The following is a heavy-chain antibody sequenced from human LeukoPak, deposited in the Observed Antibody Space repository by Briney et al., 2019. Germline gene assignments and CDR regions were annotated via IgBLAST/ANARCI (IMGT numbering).Heavy chain of an antibody. Sequence: GGSLRLSRAASGFTFSSYGMHWVRQAPGKGLEWVAVIWYDGSNKYYADSVKGRFTISRDNSKNTLYLQMNSLRAEDTAVYYCARDFLYGDPPSDYWGQGTLVTVSS. CDR3: ARDFLYGDPPSDY. D-gene: IGHD4-17*01. J-gene: IGHJ4*02. CDR2: IWYDGSNK. CDR1: GFTFSSYG. V-gene: IGHV3-30*19.